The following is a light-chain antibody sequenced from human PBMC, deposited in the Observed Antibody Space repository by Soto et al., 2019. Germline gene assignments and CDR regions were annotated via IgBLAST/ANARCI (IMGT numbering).Light chain of an antibody. Sequence: IVMTQSPATLSVSPGDRATLSCRASQSVSSIAWYQQKPGQPPRLLIYGASRRATNIPARFSGGGSDTEFTLTISTLQSEDFAVYYCQYYDNWRLSFGGGTTVEIK. V-gene: IGKV3-15*01. J-gene: IGKJ4*01. CDR2: GAS. CDR3: QYYDNWRLS. CDR1: QSVSS.